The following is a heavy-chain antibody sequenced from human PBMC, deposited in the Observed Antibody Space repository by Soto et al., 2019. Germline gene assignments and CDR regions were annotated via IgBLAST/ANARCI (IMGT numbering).Heavy chain of an antibody. CDR2: INPKSGGT. Sequence: QVQLVQSGAEVKKPGASVKVSCKASGYSFTDYHIHWVRQAPGQGLAWLGRINPKSGGTSTAQKFQGWVTMTTDTSISTASMELTRLTSDDTASYYCARGDSTDCSNGVCSFFYNHDMDVGGQGTTVTVSS. CDR3: ARGDSTDCSNGVCSFFYNHDMDV. V-gene: IGHV1-2*04. CDR1: GYSFTDYH. J-gene: IGHJ6*02. D-gene: IGHD2-8*01.